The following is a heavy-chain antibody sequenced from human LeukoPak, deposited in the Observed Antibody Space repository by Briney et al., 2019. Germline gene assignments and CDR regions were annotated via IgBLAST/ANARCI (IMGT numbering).Heavy chain of an antibody. CDR1: GFTFSSYE. J-gene: IGHJ6*02. CDR2: ISSSGSTI. CDR3: ASAAKMDV. V-gene: IGHV3-48*03. Sequence: GGSLRLSYAASGFTFSSYEMNSVRQAPGKGLEWVSHISSSGSTIYYTDSVKGRFTIPRDNANNSLYLQMNSLRAEDTAVYYCASAAKMDVWGQGTTVTVSS.